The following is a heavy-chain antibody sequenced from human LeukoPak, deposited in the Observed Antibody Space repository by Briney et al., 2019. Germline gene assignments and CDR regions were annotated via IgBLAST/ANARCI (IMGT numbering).Heavy chain of an antibody. CDR1: GGSISTYH. CDR2: IYYSGST. V-gene: IGHV4-59*08. J-gene: IGHJ4*02. D-gene: IGHD3-10*01. Sequence: PSETLSLTCSVSGGSISTYHWSWIRQPPGKGLEWIGYIYYSGSTNYNPSLKSRVTISVDTSKNQFSLKLSSVTAADTAVYYCARHHYSASGSFDYWGRGTLVTVPS. CDR3: ARHHYSASGSFDY.